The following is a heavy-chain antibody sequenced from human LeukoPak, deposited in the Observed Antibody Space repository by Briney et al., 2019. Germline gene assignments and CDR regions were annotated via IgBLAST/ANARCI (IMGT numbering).Heavy chain of an antibody. CDR1: GFTLNSYA. J-gene: IGHJ4*02. V-gene: IGHV3-23*01. Sequence: GGSLRLSCAASGFTLNSYAMSWVRQAPGKGLEWVSAISDGGSDTYYADSVKGRFTISKDNSKNMLFLQMNSLMDDDTAVYYCAKRVPYSSSSVYFDSWGPGTLVTVSS. CDR3: AKRVPYSSSSVYFDS. D-gene: IGHD6-6*01. CDR2: ISDGGSDT.